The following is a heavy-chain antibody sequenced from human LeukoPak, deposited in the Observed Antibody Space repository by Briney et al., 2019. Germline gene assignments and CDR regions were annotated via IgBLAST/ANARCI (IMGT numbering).Heavy chain of an antibody. D-gene: IGHD2-15*01. V-gene: IGHV1-46*01. CDR1: GYTFTSYY. J-gene: IGHJ4*02. CDR2: INPSGGST. Sequence: ASVKLSCKASGYTFTSYYMHWVRQAPRQGLEWMGIINPSGGSTSYAQNFQGRVTMTRDTSTSTVYMELSSLRSEDTAVYYCAREYCSGGSCYYYFDYWGQGTLVTVSS. CDR3: AREYCSGGSCYYYFDY.